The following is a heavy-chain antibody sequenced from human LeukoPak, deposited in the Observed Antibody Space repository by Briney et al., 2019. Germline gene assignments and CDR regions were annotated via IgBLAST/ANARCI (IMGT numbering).Heavy chain of an antibody. J-gene: IGHJ5*02. V-gene: IGHV3-53*01. CDR1: GFTVSSNY. Sequence: PGGSLRLSCAASGFTVSSNYMSWVRQAPGKGLEWVSVIYSGGSTYYADSVKGRFTISRDNSKNTLYLQMNSLRAEDTAVYYCARSRYNWNYFDPWGQGTLVTVSS. CDR3: ARSRYNWNYFDP. D-gene: IGHD1-7*01. CDR2: IYSGGST.